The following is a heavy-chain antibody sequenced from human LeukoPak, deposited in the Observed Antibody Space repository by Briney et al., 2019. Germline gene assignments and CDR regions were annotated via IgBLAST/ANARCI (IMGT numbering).Heavy chain of an antibody. CDR1: GGSISSGSYY. Sequence: PSETLSLTCTVSGGSISSGSYYWSWIRQPAGKGLEWIGRIYISGSTNYNPSLKSRVTMSVDTSKNQFSLKLSSVTAADTAVYYCARDRGTWNDDGFDYWGQGTLVTVSS. CDR3: ARDRGTWNDDGFDY. J-gene: IGHJ4*02. CDR2: IYISGST. D-gene: IGHD1-1*01. V-gene: IGHV4-61*02.